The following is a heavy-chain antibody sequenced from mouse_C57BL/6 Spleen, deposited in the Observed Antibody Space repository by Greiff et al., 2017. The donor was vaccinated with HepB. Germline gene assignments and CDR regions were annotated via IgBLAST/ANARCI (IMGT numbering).Heavy chain of an antibody. CDR1: GYTFTSYG. V-gene: IGHV1-81*01. CDR3: ASPSPLAY. CDR2: IYPRSGNT. Sequence: VQGVESGAELARPGASVKLSCKASGYTFTSYGISWVKQRTGQGLEWIGEIYPRSGNTYYNEKFKGKATLTADKSSSTAYMELRSLTSDDSAVYFCASPSPLAYWGQGTLVTVSA. J-gene: IGHJ3*01.